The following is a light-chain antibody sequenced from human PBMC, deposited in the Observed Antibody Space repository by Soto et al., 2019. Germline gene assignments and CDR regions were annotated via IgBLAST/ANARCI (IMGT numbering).Light chain of an antibody. Sequence: IVLMQSPATLSLSPGERATVSCRASQSVGKNYLGWYQQKPGQAPRLLVYDASTRATGVPDRFSGSGSGTDFTLTINRLEPEDFAVYYCQQYAYSPLTFGGGTKVEIK. CDR2: DAS. V-gene: IGKV3-20*01. J-gene: IGKJ4*01. CDR3: QQYAYSPLT. CDR1: QSVGKNY.